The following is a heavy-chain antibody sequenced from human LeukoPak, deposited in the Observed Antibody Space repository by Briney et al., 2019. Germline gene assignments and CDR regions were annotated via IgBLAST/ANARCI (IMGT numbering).Heavy chain of an antibody. V-gene: IGHV1-24*01. J-gene: IGHJ1*01. CDR3: ATATVGATPAEYFQH. Sequence: ASVKVSCKVSGYTLTELSMHWVRQAPGKGPEWMGGFDPEDGETIYAQKFQGRVTMTEDTSTDTAYMELSSLRSEDTAVYYCATATVGATPAEYFQHWGQGTLVTVSS. D-gene: IGHD1-26*01. CDR2: FDPEDGET. CDR1: GYTLTELS.